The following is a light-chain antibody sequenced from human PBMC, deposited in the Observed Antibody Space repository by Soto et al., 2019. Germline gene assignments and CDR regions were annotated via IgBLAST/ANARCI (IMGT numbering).Light chain of an antibody. V-gene: IGKV3-11*01. CDR1: QSVSSY. J-gene: IGKJ4*01. CDR3: QQRSNWSPVT. CDR2: DAS. Sequence: EIVLTQSPATLSLSPGERATLSCRASQSVSSYLAWYQQKPGQAPRLLIYDASNRATGIPARFSGSGSGTDFTLHISSLEPEDFAIYYCQQRSNWSPVTFGGGTKVEIK.